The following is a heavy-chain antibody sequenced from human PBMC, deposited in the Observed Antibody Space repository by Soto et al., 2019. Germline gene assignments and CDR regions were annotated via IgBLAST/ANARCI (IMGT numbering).Heavy chain of an antibody. CDR1: GLTFSSYG. CDR3: ARDTKLGYCSGGSCPRFGMDV. D-gene: IGHD2-15*01. CDR2: IWYDGSNK. Sequence: GGSLRLSCAASGLTFSSYGMHWVRQAPGKGLEWVAVIWYDGSNKYYADSVKGRFTISRDNSKNTLYLQMNSLRAEDTAVYYCARDTKLGYCSGGSCPRFGMDVWGQGTTLTVSS. J-gene: IGHJ6*02. V-gene: IGHV3-33*01.